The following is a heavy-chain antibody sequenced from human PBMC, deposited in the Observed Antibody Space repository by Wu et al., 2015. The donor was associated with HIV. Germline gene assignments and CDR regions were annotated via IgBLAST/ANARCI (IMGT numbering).Heavy chain of an antibody. V-gene: IGHV1-8*03. CDR2: MNPNSGSA. Sequence: QVQLLQSGAEVKNPGSSVRVSCKASGVTFTNYALSWVRQAPGQGLEWMGWMNPNSGSAVSVQKFQGRVTFTRNTSTRTAYMELSDLRSEDTAVYYCARARNSYFDMDVWGKGTTVIVSS. CDR3: ARARNSYFDMDV. CDR1: GVTFTNYA. J-gene: IGHJ6*03.